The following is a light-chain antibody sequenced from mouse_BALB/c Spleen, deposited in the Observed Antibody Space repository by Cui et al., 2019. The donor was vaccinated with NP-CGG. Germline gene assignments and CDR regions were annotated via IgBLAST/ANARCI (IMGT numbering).Light chain of an antibody. J-gene: IGLJ1*01. V-gene: IGLV1*01. Sequence: QAVVKQESALTTPPGETVPLTCRSSTGAVTTSNYANWVQEKPDHLFTGLIGGTNNRAPGVPARFSGSLIGDKAALTITGAQTEDEAIYFCALWYSNHWVFGGGTKLTVL. CDR3: ALWYSNHWV. CDR1: TGAVTTSNY. CDR2: GTN.